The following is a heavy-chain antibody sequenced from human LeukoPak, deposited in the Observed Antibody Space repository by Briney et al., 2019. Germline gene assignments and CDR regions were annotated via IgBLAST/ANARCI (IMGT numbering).Heavy chain of an antibody. Sequence: ASVEVSCKASGNTFSNYGMNWVRQAPGQGLEWMGWISTKTGNPMYAQGFTGRFVFSLDTSVSTAYLQISSLKAEDTAVYYCARAPDYFESSENGMDVWGQGTTVIVSS. D-gene: IGHD3-22*01. CDR1: GNTFSNYG. J-gene: IGHJ6*02. V-gene: IGHV7-4-1*02. CDR2: ISTKTGNP. CDR3: ARAPDYFESSENGMDV.